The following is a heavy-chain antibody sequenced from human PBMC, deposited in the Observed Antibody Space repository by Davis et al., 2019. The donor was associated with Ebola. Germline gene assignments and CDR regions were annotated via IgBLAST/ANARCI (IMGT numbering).Heavy chain of an antibody. V-gene: IGHV1-18*04. D-gene: IGHD2-2*01. CDR2: INPHNGNT. Sequence: AASVKVSCKASGYTFTSYGITWVRQAPGQGLEWMGWINPHNGNTNYAQNVQGRVTMTTDTSTSTAYMEVGSLRSDDTAVYYCARGHFMVVVPAARRDYGMDVWGKGTTVTVSS. J-gene: IGHJ6*04. CDR3: ARGHFMVVVPAARRDYGMDV. CDR1: GYTFTSYG.